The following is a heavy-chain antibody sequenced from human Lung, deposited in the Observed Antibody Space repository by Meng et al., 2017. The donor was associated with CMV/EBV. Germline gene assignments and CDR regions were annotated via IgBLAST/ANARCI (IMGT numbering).Heavy chain of an antibody. CDR2: ISPYNANT. CDR1: LFTFTNYG. CDR3: TRDEKTYNDCWSATRRDAFDI. Sequence: ASVNVSFLSSLFTFTNYGIPWVRQAPGQGLEWMGWISPYNANTKYTQKVQGRVTMTTDTTPSKAYMELRSLRADDATGYYCTRDEKTYNDCWSATRRDAFDIWRQGXMVTVSS. J-gene: IGHJ3*02. V-gene: IGHV1-18*01. D-gene: IGHD3-3*01.